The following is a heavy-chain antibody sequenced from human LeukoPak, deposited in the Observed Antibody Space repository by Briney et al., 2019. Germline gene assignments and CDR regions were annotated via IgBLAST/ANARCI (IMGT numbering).Heavy chain of an antibody. J-gene: IGHJ4*02. Sequence: VGSLRLSCAASGFTFSNYWMHWVRQAPGRGGVWVSRIKSDGRRTDYADSVRGRFTISRDNAKNTLYLQMNSLRAEETAVYYCARELPFDYWGQGTLVTVSS. CDR1: GFTFSNYW. CDR2: IKSDGRRT. V-gene: IGHV3-74*01. CDR3: ARELPFDY.